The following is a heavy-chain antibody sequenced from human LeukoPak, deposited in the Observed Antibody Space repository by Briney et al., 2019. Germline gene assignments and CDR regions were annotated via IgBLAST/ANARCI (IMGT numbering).Heavy chain of an antibody. CDR3: ARELMRGIVVVPAALRGAWFDP. V-gene: IGHV1-18*01. D-gene: IGHD2-2*01. CDR1: GYTLTELS. J-gene: IGHJ5*02. Sequence: ASVKVSCKVSGYTLTELSMHWVRQAPGQGLEWMGWISAYNGNTNYAQKLQGRVTMTTDTSTSTAYMELRSLRSDDTAVYYCARELMRGIVVVPAALRGAWFDPWGQGTLVTVSS. CDR2: ISAYNGNT.